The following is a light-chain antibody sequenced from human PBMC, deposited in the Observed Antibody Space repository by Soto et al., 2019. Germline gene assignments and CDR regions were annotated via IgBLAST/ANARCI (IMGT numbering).Light chain of an antibody. V-gene: IGKV2D-29*01. CDR3: MQSIQLNT. Sequence: DIVITHTPLSLSFTPGQPPSTSCNSSQVILGADGKTHLYWYMQKSGQPPQGLIYEVSNRFSGVPDRFSGSGSGTHFTLKIRRVEAEAAGVYYCMQSIQLNTFGGGTKVDIK. CDR1: QVILGADGKTH. CDR2: EVS. J-gene: IGKJ4*01.